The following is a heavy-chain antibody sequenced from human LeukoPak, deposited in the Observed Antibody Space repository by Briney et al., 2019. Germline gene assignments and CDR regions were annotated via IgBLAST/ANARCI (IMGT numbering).Heavy chain of an antibody. J-gene: IGHJ3*02. V-gene: IGHV4-30-2*01. CDR1: GGSISSGGYS. Sequence: NPSETLSLTGAVSGGSISSGGYSWSWIRQPPGKGLEWIGYIYHSGSTYYNPSLKSRVTISVDRSKNQFSLKLSSVTAADTAVYYCARVAGAFDIWGQGTMVTVSS. CDR3: ARVAGAFDI. D-gene: IGHD3-10*01. CDR2: IYHSGST.